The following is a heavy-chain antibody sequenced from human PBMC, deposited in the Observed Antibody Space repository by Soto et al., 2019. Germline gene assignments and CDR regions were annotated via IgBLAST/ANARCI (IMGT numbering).Heavy chain of an antibody. D-gene: IGHD3-10*01. Sequence: ASVKVSCKASGYTFTSYGISWVRQASGQGLEWMGWISAYNGNTNYAQKLQGRVTMTTDTSTSTAYMELRSLRFDDTAVYYCAREFIYGSGSYGWFDPWGQGTLVTVSS. CDR3: AREFIYGSGSYGWFDP. CDR1: GYTFTSYG. J-gene: IGHJ5*02. CDR2: ISAYNGNT. V-gene: IGHV1-18*01.